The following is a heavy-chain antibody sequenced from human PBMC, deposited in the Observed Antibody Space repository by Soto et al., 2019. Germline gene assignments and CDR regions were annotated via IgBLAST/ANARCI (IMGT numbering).Heavy chain of an antibody. CDR3: ADLGFVLMELYYFHQ. V-gene: IGHV3-23*01. D-gene: IGHD2-8*01. CDR2: ISGNGGKT. Sequence: EVQLLESGGGLVQPGGSLRLSCTASGFTFSSYAMSWVRQAPGKELEWVSTISGNGGKTNYAESVKGRFSISRDNSKNTVHLQLNSMSAEDTAVYFCADLGFVLMELYYFHQWGHGTLGTVS. CDR1: GFTFSSYA. J-gene: IGHJ4*01.